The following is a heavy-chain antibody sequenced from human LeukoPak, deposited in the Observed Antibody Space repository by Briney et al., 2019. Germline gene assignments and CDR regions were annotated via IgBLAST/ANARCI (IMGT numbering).Heavy chain of an antibody. Sequence: SETLSLTCAVYGGSFSGYYWSWIRQPPGKGLEWIGEINHSGSTNYNPSLKSRVTISVDTSKNQFSLKLSSVTAADTAVYYCARDAIYGSGSYPLFDYWGQGTLVTVSS. V-gene: IGHV4-34*01. CDR2: INHSGST. D-gene: IGHD3-10*01. CDR1: GGSFSGYY. J-gene: IGHJ4*02. CDR3: ARDAIYGSGSYPLFDY.